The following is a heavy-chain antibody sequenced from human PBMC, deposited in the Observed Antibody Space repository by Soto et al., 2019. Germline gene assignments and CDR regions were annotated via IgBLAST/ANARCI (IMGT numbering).Heavy chain of an antibody. CDR3: ARTTAVPNSLRSRYFFDY. J-gene: IGHJ4*02. Sequence: KTSETLSLTCTVSIGSITRSDYYWSWIRQPPGKGLEWIGYIYYSGTTNYNPSLKSRVTISVDLSKNQFSLRLSSVTTADTALYYCARTTAVPNSLRSRYFFDYWGQGTPVTVSS. D-gene: IGHD4-17*01. V-gene: IGHV4-61*08. CDR2: IYYSGTT. CDR1: IGSITRSDYY.